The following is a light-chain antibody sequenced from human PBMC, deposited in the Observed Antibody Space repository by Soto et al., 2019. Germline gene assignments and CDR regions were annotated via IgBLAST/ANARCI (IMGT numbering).Light chain of an antibody. CDR2: AAS. V-gene: IGKV1-16*02. J-gene: IGKJ1*01. Sequence: MPRSPSPLSAFVGDRVSITCRAGQGISTFLAWFQHKPGQAPKPLIYAASSSQSGVPSKFSGSGSGTEFTLTISSLQPEDSATYYCQQYHSYPWTFGQGTKVEIK. CDR3: QQYHSYPWT. CDR1: QGISTF.